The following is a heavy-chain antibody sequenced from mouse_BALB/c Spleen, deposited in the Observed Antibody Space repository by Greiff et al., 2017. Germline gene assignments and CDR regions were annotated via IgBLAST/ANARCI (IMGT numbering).Heavy chain of an antibody. CDR1: GYTFTSYY. D-gene: IGHD1-2*01. Sequence: VQRVESGAELVKPGASVKLSCKASGYTFTSYYMYWVKQRPGQGLEWIGEINPSNGGTNFNEKFKSKATLTVDKSSSTAYMQLSSLTSEDSAVYYCTRGGYGLYWYFDVWGAGTTVTVSS. V-gene: IGHV1S81*02. CDR3: TRGGYGLYWYFDV. CDR2: INPSNGGT. J-gene: IGHJ1*01.